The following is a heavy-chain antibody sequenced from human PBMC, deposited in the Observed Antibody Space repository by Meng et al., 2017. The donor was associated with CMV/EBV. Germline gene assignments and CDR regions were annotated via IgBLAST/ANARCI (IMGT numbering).Heavy chain of an antibody. V-gene: IGHV2-5*02. CDR2: IYWDDDK. CDR3: AHKGRRMAAAGINWFDP. Sequence: QIPFKESGPTLANPTQTLTLTCTFSGFSLSTSGVGVGWIRQPPGKALEWLALIYWDDDKRYSPSLKSRLTITKDTSKNQVVLTMTNMDPVNTTTYYCAHKGRRMAAAGINWFDPWGQGTLVTVFS. D-gene: IGHD6-13*01. J-gene: IGHJ5*02. CDR1: GFSLSTSGVG.